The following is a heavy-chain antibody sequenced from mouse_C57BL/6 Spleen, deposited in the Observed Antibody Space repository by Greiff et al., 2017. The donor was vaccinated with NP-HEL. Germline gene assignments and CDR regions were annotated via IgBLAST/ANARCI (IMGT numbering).Heavy chain of an antibody. V-gene: IGHV1-82*01. CDR3: ARTPFYYYGSSYDY. Sequence: QVQLQQSGPELVKPGASVKISCKASGYAFSSSWMNWVKQRPGKGLEWIGRIYPGDGDTNYNGKFKGKATLTADKSSSTAYMQLSSLTSEDSAVYFCARTPFYYYGSSYDYWGQGTTLTVSS. CDR2: IYPGDGDT. D-gene: IGHD1-1*01. J-gene: IGHJ2*01. CDR1: GYAFSSSW.